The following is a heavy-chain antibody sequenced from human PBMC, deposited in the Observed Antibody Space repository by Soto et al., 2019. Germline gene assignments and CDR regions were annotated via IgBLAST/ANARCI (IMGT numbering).Heavy chain of an antibody. D-gene: IGHD3-3*01. CDR2: IYSSGST. J-gene: IGHJ5*02. CDR3: ERGQRFSDWFDP. CDR1: GGAISGYY. Sequence: TSETLSLTCTVTGGAISGYYWTWMRQSAGGGLEWIGRIYSSGSTNYNPSLKSRVTISLDTSMHHFSLRLSSVNAPDTDVYYCERGQRFSDWFDPWGQGTLVTVS. V-gene: IGHV4-4*07.